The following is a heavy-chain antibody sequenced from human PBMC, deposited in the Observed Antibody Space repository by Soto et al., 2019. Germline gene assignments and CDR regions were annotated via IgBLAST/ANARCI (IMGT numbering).Heavy chain of an antibody. D-gene: IGHD3-9*01. CDR1: GGSISSGGYY. CDR2: IYYSGST. V-gene: IGHV4-31*03. Sequence: SETLSLTCTVSGGSISSGGYYWSWIRQHPGKGLGWIGYIYYSGSTYYNPSLKSRVTISVDTSKNQFSLKLSSVTAADTAVYYCARDIALSYYDILTGPESVYYYYGMDVWGQGTTVTVSS. CDR3: ARDIALSYYDILTGPESVYYYYGMDV. J-gene: IGHJ6*02.